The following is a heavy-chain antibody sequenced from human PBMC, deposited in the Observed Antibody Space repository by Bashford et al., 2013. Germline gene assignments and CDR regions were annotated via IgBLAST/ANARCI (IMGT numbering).Heavy chain of an antibody. CDR2: ITDPGTNK. J-gene: IGHJ6*02. V-gene: IGHV3-11*01. CDR3: ARVGRYPHNYAVDV. D-gene: IGHD1-26*01. Sequence: GGSLRLSCAASGFTFSDYYMTWIRQPPGKGLEWVSYITDPGTNKYYADSVKGRFTISRDNTKNSLYLQLNSLRVEDTAEYYCARVGRYPHNYAVDVWGRRDHGHRLL. CDR1: GFTFSDYY.